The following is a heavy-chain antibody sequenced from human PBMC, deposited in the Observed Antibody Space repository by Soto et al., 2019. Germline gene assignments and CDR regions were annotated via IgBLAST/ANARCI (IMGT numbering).Heavy chain of an antibody. J-gene: IGHJ5*02. V-gene: IGHV4-31*03. CDR1: GGSISSGGYY. Sequence: QVQLQESGPGLVKPSQTLSLTCTVSGGSISSGGYYWSWIRQHPGKGLEWIGYIYYSGSTYYNPSLKSRFTISVDTSKNQFSLKLSSVTAADTAVYYCARDRSFGVVRSWFDPWGQGTLVTVSS. CDR2: IYYSGST. D-gene: IGHD3-3*01. CDR3: ARDRSFGVVRSWFDP.